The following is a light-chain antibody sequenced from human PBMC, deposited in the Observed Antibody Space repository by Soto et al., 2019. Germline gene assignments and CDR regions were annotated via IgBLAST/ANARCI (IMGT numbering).Light chain of an antibody. CDR3: QHYATSPPFT. CDR1: QSVSSN. V-gene: IGKV3-20*01. J-gene: IGKJ3*01. CDR2: GAS. Sequence: TQSPSTLSVSPGERATLSCRASQSVSSNLAWYQQKAGQAPRLLIYGASGRATGIPDRFSGSGSGTDFTLTISGLEPEDFAVYYCQHYATSPPFTFGPGTKVDIK.